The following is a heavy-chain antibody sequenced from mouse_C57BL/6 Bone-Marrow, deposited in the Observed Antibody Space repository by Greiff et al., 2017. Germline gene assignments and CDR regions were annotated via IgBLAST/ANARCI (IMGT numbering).Heavy chain of an antibody. CDR3: AREVAGTIDY. Sequence: VQLQQSGAELARPGASVKLSCKASGYTFTSYGISWVKQSPGQGLEWIGEIYPRSGNTYYNEMFKGKATLTADKPSSTANMRLRSVTSEDSAVYFSAREVAGTIDYWGQGTTLTVSS. J-gene: IGHJ2*01. D-gene: IGHD1-1*02. V-gene: IGHV1-81*01. CDR1: GYTFTSYG. CDR2: IYPRSGNT.